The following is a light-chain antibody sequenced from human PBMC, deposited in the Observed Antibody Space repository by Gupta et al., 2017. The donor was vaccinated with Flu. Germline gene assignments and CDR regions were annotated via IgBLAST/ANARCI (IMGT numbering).Light chain of an antibody. Sequence: DIQMTQSPSSLAASVGDRVTITCRANQSVRRYINWYQQKPGKAPTLLIYAASTLRSGVPSRFSGSGSETDFTLTISRLQLEDFATYYCQQTNSVPRTFGQGTRLEV. J-gene: IGKJ2*02. V-gene: IGKV1-39*01. CDR2: AAS. CDR1: QSVRRY. CDR3: QQTNSVPRT.